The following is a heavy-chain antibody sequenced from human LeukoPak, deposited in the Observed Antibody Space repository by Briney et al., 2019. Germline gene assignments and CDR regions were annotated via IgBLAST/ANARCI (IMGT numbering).Heavy chain of an antibody. V-gene: IGHV3-23*01. J-gene: IGHJ4*02. CDR1: GFTFSSYG. CDR3: AKARQRYYGSGSYIQNDY. Sequence: GGTLRLSCAASGFTFSSYGMSWVRQAPGKGLEWVSAISGSGGSTYYADSVKGRFTISRDNSKNTLYLQMNSLRAEDTAVYYCAKARQRYYGSGSYIQNDYWGQGTLVTVSS. D-gene: IGHD3-10*01. CDR2: ISGSGGST.